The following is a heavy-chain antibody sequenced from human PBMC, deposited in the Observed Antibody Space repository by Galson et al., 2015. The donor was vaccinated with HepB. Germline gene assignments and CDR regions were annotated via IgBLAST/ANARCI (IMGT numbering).Heavy chain of an antibody. CDR2: IYYSGST. CDR1: GGSISSGGYY. CDR3: ASTSTTYYDRLLGAFDI. Sequence: PLSLTCTVSGGSISSGGYYWSWIRQHPGKGLEWIGYIYYSGSTYYNPSLKSRVTISVDTSKNQFSLKLSSVTAADTAVYYCASTSTTYYDRLLGAFDIWGQGTMVTVSS. J-gene: IGHJ3*02. V-gene: IGHV4-31*03. D-gene: IGHD3-22*01.